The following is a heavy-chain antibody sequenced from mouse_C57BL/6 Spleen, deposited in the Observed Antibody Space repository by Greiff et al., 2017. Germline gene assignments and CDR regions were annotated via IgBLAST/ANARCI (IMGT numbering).Heavy chain of an antibody. CDR3: ARDGGAQDSFDY. D-gene: IGHD3-2*02. Sequence: QVQLQQPGAELVRPGSSVKLSCKASGYTFTSYWMHWVKQRPIQGLEWIGNIDPSDSETHYNQKFKDKATLTVDKSSSAAYMQLSSLTSEDSAVYYCARDGGAQDSFDYWGQGTTLTVSS. J-gene: IGHJ2*01. CDR2: IDPSDSET. V-gene: IGHV1-52*01. CDR1: GYTFTSYW.